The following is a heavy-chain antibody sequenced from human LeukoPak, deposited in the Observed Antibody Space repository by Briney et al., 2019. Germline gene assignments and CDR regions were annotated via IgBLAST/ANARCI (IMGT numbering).Heavy chain of an antibody. D-gene: IGHD3-22*01. J-gene: IGHJ4*02. Sequence: PSETLSLTCTVSGGFISNYYWSWIRQPPGKGLEYIGYIYYSGSANYNPSLKSRVTISVDPSKNQFSLKLSSVTAADTAVYYCARNGDYYEKSGYYYLFDFWGQGTLVTVSS. CDR1: GGFISNYY. CDR2: IYYSGSA. V-gene: IGHV4-59*01. CDR3: ARNGDYYEKSGYYYLFDF.